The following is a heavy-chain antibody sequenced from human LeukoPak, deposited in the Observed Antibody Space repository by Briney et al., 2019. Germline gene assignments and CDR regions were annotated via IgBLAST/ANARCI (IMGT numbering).Heavy chain of an antibody. CDR1: GYSISNGYY. CDR3: ARETSQKGAHYMDV. Sequence: PSETLSLTCTVSGYSISNGYYWSWIRQPPGKGLEWIGYIYYSGSTNYNPSLKSRVTISVDTSKNQFSLKLSSVTAADTAVYYCARETSQKGAHYMDVWGKGTTVTISS. J-gene: IGHJ6*03. D-gene: IGHD3-16*01. CDR2: IYYSGST. V-gene: IGHV4-59*01.